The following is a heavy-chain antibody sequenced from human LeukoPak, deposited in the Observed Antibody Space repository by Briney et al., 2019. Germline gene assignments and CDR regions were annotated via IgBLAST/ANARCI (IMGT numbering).Heavy chain of an antibody. Sequence: ASVKVSCKASGYTFTSYSISWVRQAPGQGLEWMGWISAYNGNTIYAQKVKGRVTMATDTSTSTAYMELRSLKSDDTAVYYCARASYCSGGSCYSDYWGQGTLVTVSS. J-gene: IGHJ4*02. V-gene: IGHV1-18*01. CDR3: ARASYCSGGSCYSDY. CDR1: GYTFTSYS. D-gene: IGHD2-15*01. CDR2: ISAYNGNT.